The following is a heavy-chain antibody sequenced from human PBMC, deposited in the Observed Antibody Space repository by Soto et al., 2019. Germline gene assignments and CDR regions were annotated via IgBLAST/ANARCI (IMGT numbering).Heavy chain of an antibody. V-gene: IGHV3-49*03. J-gene: IGHJ5*02. Sequence: PGGSLRLSCTASGFTFGDYAMSWFRQAPGKGLEWVGFIRSKAYGGTTEYAASVKGRFTISRDDSKSIAYLQMNSLKTEDTAVYYCTRDSFYDFWSGYYRYNWFDPWGQETLYTVSS. CDR2: IRSKAYGGTT. D-gene: IGHD3-3*01. CDR3: TRDSFYDFWSGYYRYNWFDP. CDR1: GFTFGDYA.